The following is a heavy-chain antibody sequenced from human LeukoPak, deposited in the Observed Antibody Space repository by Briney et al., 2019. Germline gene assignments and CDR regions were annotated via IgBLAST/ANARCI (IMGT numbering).Heavy chain of an antibody. D-gene: IGHD2-2*02. CDR2: ISPSGDST. CDR1: GFTFSSYG. Sequence: PGGSLRLSCAASGFTFSSYGMSWVRQAPGKGLEWVSAISPSGDSTYYADSVKGLFTISRDNSKNTLYLQVNSLRAEDTAVYYCANTDCSSTSCYIGYFQHRGQGTLVTVSS. V-gene: IGHV3-23*01. J-gene: IGHJ1*01. CDR3: ANTDCSSTSCYIGYFQH.